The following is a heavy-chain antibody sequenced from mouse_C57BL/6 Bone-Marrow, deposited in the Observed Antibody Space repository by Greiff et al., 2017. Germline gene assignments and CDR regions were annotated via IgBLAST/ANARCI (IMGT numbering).Heavy chain of an antibody. V-gene: IGHV1-55*01. D-gene: IGHD2-4*01. J-gene: IGHJ2*01. CDR3: ARGGIYYDYDGVDD. CDR1: GYTFTSYW. Sequence: QVQLQQSGAELVKPGASVKMSCKASGYTFTSYWITWVKQRPGQGLEWIGDIYPGSGSTNYNEKFKSKATLTVDTSSSTAYMQLSSLTSEDSAVYYCARGGIYYDYDGVDDWGQGTTLTVSS. CDR2: IYPGSGST.